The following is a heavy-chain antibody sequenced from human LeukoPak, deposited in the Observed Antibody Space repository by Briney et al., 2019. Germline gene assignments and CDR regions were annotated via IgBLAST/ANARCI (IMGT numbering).Heavy chain of an antibody. J-gene: IGHJ3*02. V-gene: IGHV3-30*03. CDR2: ISYDGSNK. D-gene: IGHD2-21*02. Sequence: GGSLRLSCAASGITFSSYGMHWVRQAPGKGLEWVAVISYDGSNKYYADSVKGRFTISRDNSKNTLYLQMNSLRAEDTAVYYCVLGDPTIPRAFDIWGQGTMVTVSS. CDR3: VLGDPTIPRAFDI. CDR1: GITFSSYG.